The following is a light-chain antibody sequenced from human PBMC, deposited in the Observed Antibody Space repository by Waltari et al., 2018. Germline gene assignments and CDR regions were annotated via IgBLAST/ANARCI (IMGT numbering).Light chain of an antibody. CDR3: SSYTSSSYWV. V-gene: IGLV2-14*01. Sequence: QSALTQPASVSGSPGQSITISCTGTSSDIGGYNYVSWYQQHPDKAPKLMIFEVTNRPSGVSNRFSGSKSGNTASLTSSGLQAEDEADYYCSSYTSSSYWVFGGGTKLTVL. CDR1: SSDIGGYNY. J-gene: IGLJ3*02. CDR2: EVT.